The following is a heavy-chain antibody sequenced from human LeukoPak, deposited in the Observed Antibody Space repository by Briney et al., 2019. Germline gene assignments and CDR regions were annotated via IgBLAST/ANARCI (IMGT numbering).Heavy chain of an antibody. V-gene: IGHV4-39*07. CDR2: IYYSGST. CDR1: GGSISSSSYY. Sequence: PSETLSLTCTVSGGSISSSSYYWGWIRQPPGKGLEWIGSIYYSGSTYYNPSLKSRVTISVDTSKNHFSLKLSSVTAADTAVYYCARFRPRDCSGGSCLHNYYYGMDVWGQGTTVTVSS. CDR3: ARFRPRDCSGGSCLHNYYYGMDV. J-gene: IGHJ6*02. D-gene: IGHD2-15*01.